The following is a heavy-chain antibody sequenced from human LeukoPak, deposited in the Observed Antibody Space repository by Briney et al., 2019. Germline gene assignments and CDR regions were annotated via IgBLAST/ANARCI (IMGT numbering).Heavy chain of an antibody. V-gene: IGHV3-7*03. CDR1: GFTFSSYW. CDR2: IKQDGSEK. CDR3: ARRSGIAVAGAFDY. Sequence: GGSLRLSCAASGFTFSSYWMSWVRQAPGKGLEWVANIKQDGSEKYYVDSVKGRFTISRDNAKNSLYLQMNSLRAEDTAVYYCARRSGIAVAGAFDYWGQGTLATVSS. J-gene: IGHJ4*02. D-gene: IGHD6-19*01.